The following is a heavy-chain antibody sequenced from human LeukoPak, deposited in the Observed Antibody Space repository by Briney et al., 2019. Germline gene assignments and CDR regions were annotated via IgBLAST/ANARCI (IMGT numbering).Heavy chain of an antibody. Sequence: ASVKVSCKASGYTFTSYDNNWVRQATGQGLEWMGWMNPNSYNTGYAQKFQGRVTMTRNTSISTAYMELNSLRSEDTAVYYCARVRHYYDSSGYYPLFDYWGQGTLVTVSS. J-gene: IGHJ4*02. CDR3: ARVRHYYDSSGYYPLFDY. CDR2: MNPNSYNT. CDR1: GYTFTSYD. D-gene: IGHD3-22*01. V-gene: IGHV1-8*01.